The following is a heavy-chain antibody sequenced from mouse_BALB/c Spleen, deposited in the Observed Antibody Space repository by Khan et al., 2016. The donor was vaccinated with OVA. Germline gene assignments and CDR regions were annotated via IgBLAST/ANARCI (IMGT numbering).Heavy chain of an antibody. D-gene: IGHD1-1*01. V-gene: IGHV1S41*01. J-gene: IGHJ4*01. CDR1: GYTFTSYW. CDR2: IGPGSSNS. Sequence: DLVKPGTSVKLSCKASGYTFTSYWINWIKQRPGQGLEWIGRIGPGSSNSYYREMFKGKAALTGDTSSTTAYIQLSSLSSEDSAVYFCARENYYGRTYYAMDYWGPGTSVTVSS. CDR3: ARENYYGRTYYAMDY.